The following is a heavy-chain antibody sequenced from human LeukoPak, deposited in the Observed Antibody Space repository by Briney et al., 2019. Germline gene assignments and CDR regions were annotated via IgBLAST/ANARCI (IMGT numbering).Heavy chain of an antibody. V-gene: IGHV3-21*04. CDR2: ITSSSTYI. Sequence: PGGSLRLSCAASGFTLSKYSMNWVRQAPGKGLEWVSSITSSSTYIYYADSVKGRFTISRDNAKNSLYLQMNSLRAEGTAVYYCARARVIGDYWGQGTLVTVSS. J-gene: IGHJ4*02. CDR1: GFTLSKYS. CDR3: ARARVIGDY. D-gene: IGHD3-22*01.